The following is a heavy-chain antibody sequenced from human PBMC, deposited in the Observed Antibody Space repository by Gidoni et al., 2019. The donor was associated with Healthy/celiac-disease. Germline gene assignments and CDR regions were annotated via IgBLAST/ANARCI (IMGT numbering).Heavy chain of an antibody. CDR2: IRGSGGST. D-gene: IGHD2-15*01. J-gene: IGHJ4*02. Sequence: EVQLLESGGGLLQPGGSLRLSCASSGFSFRRYAMSWVRQAPGKGLEWVSAIRGSGGSTYYADSVKGRFTISRDNSKNTLYLQMNSLRAEDTAVYYCAKATASCSGGSCYSYFDYWGQGTLVTVSS. CDR3: AKATASCSGGSCYSYFDY. V-gene: IGHV3-23*01. CDR1: GFSFRRYA.